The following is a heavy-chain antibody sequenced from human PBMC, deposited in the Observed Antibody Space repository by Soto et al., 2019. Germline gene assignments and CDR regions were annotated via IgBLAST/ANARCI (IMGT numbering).Heavy chain of an antibody. V-gene: IGHV1-24*01. J-gene: IGHJ4*02. Sequence: ASVKVSCKVSGYTLTELSMHWVRQAPGKGLEWMGGFDPEDGETIYAQKFQGRVTMTEDTSTDTAYMELSSLRSEDTAVYYCATFLIYGDPGLYYFDYWGQGTLVTVSS. CDR2: FDPEDGET. D-gene: IGHD4-17*01. CDR3: ATFLIYGDPGLYYFDY. CDR1: GYTLTELS.